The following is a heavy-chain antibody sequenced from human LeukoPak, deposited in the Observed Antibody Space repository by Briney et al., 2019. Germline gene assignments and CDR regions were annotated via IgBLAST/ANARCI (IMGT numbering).Heavy chain of an antibody. CDR1: GFSFDTFS. D-gene: IGHD2-8*01. J-gene: IGHJ6*02. CDR2: ISNDESKI. Sequence: HPGGSLRLSCTAFGFSFDTFSMHWVRQIPGKGLGWVAVISNDESKIYYAGSVKGRFTISRDNSRSTLYLQMDSLRPDDTAVYYCARSNVPSKWWAYAMDVWGQGDHGHRLL. CDR3: ARSNVPSKWWAYAMDV. V-gene: IGHV3-30-3*01.